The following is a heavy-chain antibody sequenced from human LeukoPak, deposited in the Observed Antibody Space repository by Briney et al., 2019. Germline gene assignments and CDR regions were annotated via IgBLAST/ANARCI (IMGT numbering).Heavy chain of an antibody. Sequence: SETLSLTCTVSGGSISSSSYYWGWIRQPPGKGLEWIGSIYYSGSTYYNPSLKSRVTISVDTSKNQFSLKLSSVTAADTAVYYCARLYPETTIIAVAVVSWFDPWGQGTLVTVSS. CDR2: IYYSGST. CDR1: GGSISSSSYY. J-gene: IGHJ5*02. CDR3: ARLYPETTIIAVAVVSWFDP. D-gene: IGHD6-19*01. V-gene: IGHV4-39*01.